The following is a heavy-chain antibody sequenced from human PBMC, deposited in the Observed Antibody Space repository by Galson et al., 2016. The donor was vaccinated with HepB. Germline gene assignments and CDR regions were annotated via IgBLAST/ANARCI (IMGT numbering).Heavy chain of an antibody. V-gene: IGHV3-30*18. D-gene: IGHD4-17*01. CDR3: AKTVRMTTVTGFDY. CDR2: ISYDGSNK. CDR1: GFTFSSYG. J-gene: IGHJ4*02. Sequence: SLRLSCAASGFTFSSYGMHWVRQAPGKGLEWVAVISYDGSNKYYADSVKSRFTISRDNSRNTLYLQMNSLRAEDTAVYCCAKTVRMTTVTGFDYWGQGTLVTVSS.